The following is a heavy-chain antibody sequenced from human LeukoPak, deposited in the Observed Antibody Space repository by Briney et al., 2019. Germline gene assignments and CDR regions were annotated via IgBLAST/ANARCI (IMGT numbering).Heavy chain of an antibody. D-gene: IGHD6-13*01. V-gene: IGHV3-7*03. Sequence: GGSLRLSCAASGFTFSSYWMTWVRQAPGKGLEWVANINQDGSERYSVDSAKGRFTISRDNAKNSLYLQMNSLRAEDTAVYYCAKGGSAAGIGWFDPWGQGTLVTVSS. CDR2: INQDGSER. CDR3: AKGGSAAGIGWFDP. CDR1: GFTFSSYW. J-gene: IGHJ5*02.